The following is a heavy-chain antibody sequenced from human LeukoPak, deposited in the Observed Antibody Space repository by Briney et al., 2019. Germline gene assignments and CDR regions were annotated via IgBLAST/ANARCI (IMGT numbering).Heavy chain of an antibody. CDR3: ARRATDASFSFFDV. D-gene: IGHD3-10*01. V-gene: IGHV3-21*06. J-gene: IGHJ3*01. Sequence: GGSLRLSCAASGFTFSSFPMHWVRQLPGERPEWVSSISGDSTYIYYADSVKGRFTISRDNTNNSLFLQMNSLRAEDTATYFCARRATDASFSFFDVWGQGTMVTVSS. CDR1: GFTFSSFP. CDR2: ISGDSTYI.